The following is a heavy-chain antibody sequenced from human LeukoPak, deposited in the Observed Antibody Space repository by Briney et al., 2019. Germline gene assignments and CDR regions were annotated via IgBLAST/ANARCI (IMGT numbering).Heavy chain of an antibody. J-gene: IGHJ4*02. D-gene: IGHD3-3*02. V-gene: IGHV1-18*01. CDR3: ARFTPRLSREKFDY. CDR2: ISAYNGNT. Sequence: ASVKVSCKASGGTFSSYAISWVRQAPGQGLEWMGWISAYNGNTYYSQKLQGRVTMTTDTSTTTAYMELRSLSSDDTGVYYCARFTPRLSREKFDYWGQGTLVTVSS. CDR1: GGTFSSYA.